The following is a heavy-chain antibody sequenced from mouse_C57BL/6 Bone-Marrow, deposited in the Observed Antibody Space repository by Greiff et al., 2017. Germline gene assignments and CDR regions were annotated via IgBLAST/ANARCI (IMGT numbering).Heavy chain of an antibody. CDR1: GYTFTSYW. D-gene: IGHD1-1*01. CDR3: ARRGYCSYLDY. CDR2: IDPSDSYT. Sequence: QVQLQQPGAELVRPGSSVKLSCKASGYTFTSYWMQWVKQRPVQGLEWIGKIDPSDSYTNYNQKFKGKATLTVDTSSSTAYMQLSSLTSEDSAVYYCARRGYCSYLDYWGQGTTLTVSS. J-gene: IGHJ2*01. V-gene: IGHV1-50*01.